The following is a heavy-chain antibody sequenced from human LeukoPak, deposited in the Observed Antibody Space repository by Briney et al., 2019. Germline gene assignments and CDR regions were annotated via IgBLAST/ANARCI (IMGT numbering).Heavy chain of an antibody. J-gene: IGHJ4*02. Sequence: TGRSLRLSCAASGFTFSTYWMSWVRQAPGKGLEWVANIKQDGSEKYYVDSVKGRFTISRDNAKNSLYLQMSSLRAEDTAMYYCARGFCNGGNCYAFDYWGQGTLVTVPS. CDR1: GFTFSTYW. CDR3: ARGFCNGGNCYAFDY. D-gene: IGHD2-15*01. V-gene: IGHV3-7*01. CDR2: IKQDGSEK.